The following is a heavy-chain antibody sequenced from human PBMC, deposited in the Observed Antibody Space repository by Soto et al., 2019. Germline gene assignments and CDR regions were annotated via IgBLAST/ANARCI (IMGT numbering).Heavy chain of an antibody. Sequence: TCAFSGGCIXSSNWWTWVRQPPGKGLEWIGEISHSWTTNYNPSLKSRGTVSVDKSKNQFSLNLSSVTAADTAVYYCARKVSGYAVFADWGQGILVTVSS. D-gene: IGHD5-12*01. CDR2: ISHSWTT. CDR3: ARKVSGYAVFAD. CDR1: GGCIXSSNW. J-gene: IGHJ4*02. V-gene: IGHV4-4*02.